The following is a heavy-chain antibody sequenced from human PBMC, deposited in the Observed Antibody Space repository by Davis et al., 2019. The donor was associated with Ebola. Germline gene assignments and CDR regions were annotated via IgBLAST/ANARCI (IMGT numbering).Heavy chain of an antibody. CDR2: AHYSGST. J-gene: IGHJ6*02. CDR1: GGSITSISYF. Sequence: MPGGSLRLSCTVSGGSITSISYFWGWIRQPPGKGLEWIGSAHYSGSTYYNPSLKSRVTISLDTSKHQFSLNLTSVTAADTAVYYCARGADTAMVSMDVWGQGTTVTVSS. V-gene: IGHV4-39*07. D-gene: IGHD5-18*01. CDR3: ARGADTAMVSMDV.